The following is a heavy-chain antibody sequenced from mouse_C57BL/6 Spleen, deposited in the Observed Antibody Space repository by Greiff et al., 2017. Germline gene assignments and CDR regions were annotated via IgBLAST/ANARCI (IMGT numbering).Heavy chain of an antibody. CDR2: ISDGGSYT. J-gene: IGHJ2*01. D-gene: IGHD2-3*01. V-gene: IGHV5-4*03. CDR1: GFTFSSYA. CDR3: ARVSYDGYYFDY. Sequence: EVKLMESGGGLVKPGGSLKLSCAASGFTFSSYAMSWVRQTPEKRLEWVATISDGGSYTYYPDNVKGRFTISRDNAKNNLYLQMSHLKSEDTAMYYCARVSYDGYYFDYWGQGTTLTVSS.